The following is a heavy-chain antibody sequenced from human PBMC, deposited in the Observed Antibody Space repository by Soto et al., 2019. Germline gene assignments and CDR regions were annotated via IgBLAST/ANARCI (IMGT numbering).Heavy chain of an antibody. CDR3: VKESGGSGRENDFDT. D-gene: IGHD2-15*01. V-gene: IGHV3-30*18. CDR1: GFTFHHYA. J-gene: IGHJ4*02. Sequence: GGSLRLSCVASGFTFHHYAIDWVRQAPGKGLEWVAVVSYDGKYKDYAESVKGRFTISRDNSNNVVYLQMESLRPEDTAIYYCVKESGGSGRENDFDTWGQGTQVTVSS. CDR2: VSYDGKYK.